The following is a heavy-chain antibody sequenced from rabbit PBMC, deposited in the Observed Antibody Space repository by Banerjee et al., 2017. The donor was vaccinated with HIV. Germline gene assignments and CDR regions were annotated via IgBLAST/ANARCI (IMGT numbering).Heavy chain of an antibody. J-gene: IGHJ4*01. CDR1: GFSFSNKYV. CDR2: INTSSGNT. CDR3: ARSYAGYADTSLNL. Sequence: QSLEESGGDLVKPEGSLTITCTASGFSFSNKYVMCWVRQAPGKGLEWIGCINTSSGNTYYASWAKGRFTISKTSSTTVTLQMTTLTAADTATYFCARSYAGYADTSLNLWGPGTLVTVS. D-gene: IGHD4-2*01. V-gene: IGHV1S40*01.